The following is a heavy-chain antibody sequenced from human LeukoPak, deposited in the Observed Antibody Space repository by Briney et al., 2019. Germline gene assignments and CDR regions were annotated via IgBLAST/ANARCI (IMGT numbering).Heavy chain of an antibody. J-gene: IGHJ4*02. CDR2: IYYSGST. CDR3: ARVSGSDLSFDY. Sequence: PSETLSLTCTVSGGSFSSGDYYWSWIRQPPGKGLEWIGYIYYSGSTSYNPSLKSRLIISINTSKNQFSLRLSSVTAADTAVYYCARVSGSDLSFDYWGQGTLVTVSS. CDR1: GGSFSSGDYY. D-gene: IGHD2-21*01. V-gene: IGHV4-30-4*01.